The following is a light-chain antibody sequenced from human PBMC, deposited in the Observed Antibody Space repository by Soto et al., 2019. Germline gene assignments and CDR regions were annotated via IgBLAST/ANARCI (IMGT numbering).Light chain of an antibody. V-gene: IGKV3-20*01. Sequence: EIVLTQSPGTQALSPGERDTLSCRASQSVGSSYLAWYQQKPGQSPRLLIYGASSRATGIPDRFSGSASGTTFTFTISRLEPEDFAVYYCQQYGSSPPTVGQGTKLEIK. CDR3: QQYGSSPPT. CDR1: QSVGSSY. J-gene: IGKJ2*01. CDR2: GAS.